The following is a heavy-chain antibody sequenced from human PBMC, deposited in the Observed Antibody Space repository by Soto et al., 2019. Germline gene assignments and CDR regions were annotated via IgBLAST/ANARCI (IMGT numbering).Heavy chain of an antibody. J-gene: IGHJ4*02. D-gene: IGHD6-19*01. Sequence: GVLRLSCAASGFTFSDHYMNWIRQAPGKGLEWVSYISGSGYTIYYADSVKGRFTISRDNAKNSLYLQMNRLSAEDTAVYYRVRHQWTHRYWGQGTLVTVSS. CDR2: ISGSGYTI. CDR1: GFTFSDHY. CDR3: VRHQWTHRY. V-gene: IGHV3-11*01.